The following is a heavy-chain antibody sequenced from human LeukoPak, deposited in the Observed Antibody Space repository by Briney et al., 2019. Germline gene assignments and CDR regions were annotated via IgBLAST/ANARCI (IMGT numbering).Heavy chain of an antibody. CDR2: IIPIFGTA. J-gene: IGHJ6*03. CDR3: ARADYYGSGGTGYYYMDV. V-gene: IGHV1-69*13. CDR1: GYTFTGYY. Sequence: GASVKVSCKASGYTFTGYYMHWVRQAPGQGLEWMGGIIPIFGTANYAQKFQGRGTITADESTSTAYMELSSLRSEDTAVYYCARADYYGSGGTGYYYMDVWGKGTTVTISS. D-gene: IGHD3-10*01.